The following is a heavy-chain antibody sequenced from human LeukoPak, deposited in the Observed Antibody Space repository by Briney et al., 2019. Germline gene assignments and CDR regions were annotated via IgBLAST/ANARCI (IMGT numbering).Heavy chain of an antibody. J-gene: IGHJ4*02. CDR1: GYTFTTYP. D-gene: IGHD3-22*01. CDR3: ARGYDTTGYFSY. V-gene: IGHV7-4-1*02. Sequence: PWASVKVSCKASGYTFTTYPVNWVRQAPGQGLEYMGWINTNTGNPTYAQGFTGRFVFSSDTSVSTAYLQLSSLKAEDTAVYYCARGYDTTGYFSYWGQGTLVTVSS. CDR2: INTNTGNP.